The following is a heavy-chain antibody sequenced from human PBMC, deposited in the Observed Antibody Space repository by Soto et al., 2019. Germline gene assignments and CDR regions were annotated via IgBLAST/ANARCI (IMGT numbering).Heavy chain of an antibody. CDR2: INPKSGGT. Sequence: DSGKVCLKACGYPFTGYPMHLVRHAPGHGLEWTASINPKSGGTNYAQKFQGWVTMTRDTSISTAYMELSRLRSDDTAVYYCARECPQYCSGGSCYQYACYGMDVWGQGTPVTGSS. V-gene: IGHV1-2*04. CDR3: ARECPQYCSGGSCYQYACYGMDV. D-gene: IGHD2-15*01. J-gene: IGHJ6*02. CDR1: GYPFTGYP.